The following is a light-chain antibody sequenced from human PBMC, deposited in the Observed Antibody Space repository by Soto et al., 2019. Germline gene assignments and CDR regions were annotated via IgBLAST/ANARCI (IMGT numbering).Light chain of an antibody. CDR2: GAS. J-gene: IGKJ4*01. V-gene: IGKV3-15*01. CDR1: QSVSSN. CDR3: QQYNKWPLT. Sequence: EIVMTQSPATLSVSPGERATLSCRASQSVSSNLAWYQQKPGQAPRLLIYGASTRATGFPARFSGGGSGTEFTLTISNLQSEDFAVYYCQQYNKWPLTFGAGTKVEIK.